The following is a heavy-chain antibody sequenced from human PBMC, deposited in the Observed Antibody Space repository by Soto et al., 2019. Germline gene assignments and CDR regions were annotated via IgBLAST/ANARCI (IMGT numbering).Heavy chain of an antibody. D-gene: IGHD1-7*01. CDR3: AKDGGVTGTTLDY. CDR2: ISYDGSNK. J-gene: IGHJ4*02. Sequence: PGGSLRLSCAASGFPFSSYGMHWVRQAPGKGLEWVAVISYDGSNKYSAASVKGRFTISRDNSKNTLYLQMNSIIAEDTAVYSCAKDGGVTGTTLDYWGQGTLVTVPS. V-gene: IGHV3-30*18. CDR1: GFPFSSYG.